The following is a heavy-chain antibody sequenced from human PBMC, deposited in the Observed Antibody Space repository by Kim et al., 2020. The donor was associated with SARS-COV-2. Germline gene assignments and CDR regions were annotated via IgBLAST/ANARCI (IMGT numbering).Heavy chain of an antibody. D-gene: IGHD2-21*01. J-gene: IGHJ4*02. CDR3: ARRGLTYCGGDCYWRYFDY. CDR1: GGSISSSSYY. V-gene: IGHV4-39*01. CDR2: INYSGST. Sequence: SETLSLTCTVSGGSISSSSYYWGWIRQPPGKGLEWIGSINYSGSTYYNPSLKSRVTISVDTSKNQFSLKLSSVTAADTAVYYCARRGLTYCGGDCYWRYFDYWGQGTLVTVSS.